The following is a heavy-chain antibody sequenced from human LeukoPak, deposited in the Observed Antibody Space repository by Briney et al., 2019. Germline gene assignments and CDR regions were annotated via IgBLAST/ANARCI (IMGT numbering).Heavy chain of an antibody. J-gene: IGHJ4*02. Sequence: GGSLRLSCAASGVTFSIYAMSGVGQAPGLGREWVSLITGSGGTTYYADAVKGRLTISRDNSKNTLFLQVNSLRAEDTALYYCAQMQGYSFHYWGQGTLVTVSS. V-gene: IGHV3-23*01. CDR2: ITGSGGTT. CDR1: GVTFSIYA. D-gene: IGHD5-24*01. CDR3: AQMQGYSFHY.